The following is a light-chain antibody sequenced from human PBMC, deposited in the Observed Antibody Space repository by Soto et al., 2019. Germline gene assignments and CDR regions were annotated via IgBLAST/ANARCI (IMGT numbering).Light chain of an antibody. J-gene: IGKJ5*01. CDR1: QGIRSW. CDR2: AAS. V-gene: IGKV1D-12*01. Sequence: DIQMTQSPSSVSASVGDRVTITCRASQGIRSWLASYQQEPGKATKLLIYAASSLQSGVTSRFSSSGYGTNFTLTVSSLHPEDFATYYFQQANTFPIDFGQGTRLEIK. CDR3: QQANTFPID.